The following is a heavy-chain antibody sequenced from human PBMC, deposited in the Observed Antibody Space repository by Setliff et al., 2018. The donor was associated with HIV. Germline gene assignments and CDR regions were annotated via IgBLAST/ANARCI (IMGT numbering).Heavy chain of an antibody. CDR1: YGSISGHY. CDR2: IHHSGGT. V-gene: IGHV4-59*11. J-gene: IGHJ4*02. Sequence: TSETLSLTCTVSYGSISGHYWTWIRQPPGKGLEWIGYIHHSGGTQCNPSLMSRLTMSVDSSKNQFSLSLSSVTAADTAVYYCARLPDINSWPFDYWARGTLVTVSS. D-gene: IGHD6-13*01. CDR3: ARLPDINSWPFDY.